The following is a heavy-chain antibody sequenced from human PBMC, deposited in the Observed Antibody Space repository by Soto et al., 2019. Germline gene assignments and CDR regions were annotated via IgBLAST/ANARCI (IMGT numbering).Heavy chain of an antibody. J-gene: IGHJ3*01. CDR3: ARDLRGHYGP. Sequence: PGGSLRLFCEVSGFNFRNFNMIWVRQAPGKGLEWVSSVSGSSSYIYYADSVKGRFTVSRDNANNLVFLQMNGLRPEDTAMYYCARDLRGHYGPWGQGTMVTVSS. D-gene: IGHD4-17*01. V-gene: IGHV3-21*06. CDR2: VSGSSSYI. CDR1: GFNFRNFN.